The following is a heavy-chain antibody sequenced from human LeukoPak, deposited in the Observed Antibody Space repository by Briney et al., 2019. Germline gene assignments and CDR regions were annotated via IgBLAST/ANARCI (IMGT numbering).Heavy chain of an antibody. D-gene: IGHD4-17*01. V-gene: IGHV4-59*11. J-gene: IGHJ6*03. CDR2: IYYSGST. CDR1: GGSISSHY. CDR3: ARGVYGDLYYYYYYMDV. Sequence: PSETLSLTCTVSGGSISSHYWSWIRQPPGKGLEWIGYIYYSGSTNYNPSLKSRVTISVDTCKNQFSLKLSSVTAADTAVYYCARGVYGDLYYYYYYMDVWGKGTTVTVSS.